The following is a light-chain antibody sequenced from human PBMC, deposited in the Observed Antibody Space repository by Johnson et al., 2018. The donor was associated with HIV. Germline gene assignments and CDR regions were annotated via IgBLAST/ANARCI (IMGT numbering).Light chain of an antibody. CDR2: DNN. V-gene: IGLV1-51*01. J-gene: IGLJ1*01. CDR3: GTWDSSLSAHYV. Sequence: QSVLTQPPSVSAAPGQKVTISCSGSSSNIGNNYVYWYQQLPGTAPKLLIYDNNKRPSGIPDRFSGSKSGTSATLGITGLQTGDEADYYCGTWDSSLSAHYVFGTGTKVTVL. CDR1: SSNIGNNY.